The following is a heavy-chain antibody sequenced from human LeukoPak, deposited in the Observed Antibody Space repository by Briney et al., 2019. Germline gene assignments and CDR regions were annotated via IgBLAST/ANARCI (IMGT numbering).Heavy chain of an antibody. J-gene: IGHJ4*02. V-gene: IGHV3-53*01. CDR1: GFTVSSNY. CDR2: IYSGGST. CDR3: AKFRGLYYGSGSYPAELDY. Sequence: GGSLRLSCAASGFTVSSNYMSWVRQAPGKGLEWVSVIYSGGSTYYADSVKGRFTISRDNSKNTLYLQMNSLRAEDTAVYYCAKFRGLYYGSGSYPAELDYWGQGTLVTVSS. D-gene: IGHD3-10*01.